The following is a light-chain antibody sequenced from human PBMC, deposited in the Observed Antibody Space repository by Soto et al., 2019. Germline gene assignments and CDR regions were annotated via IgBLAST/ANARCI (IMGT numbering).Light chain of an antibody. Sequence: QSVLTQPPSASGTPGQRVTISCSGSSSNIGSNTVNWYQQLPGTAPKLLIYNNNQRPSGVPDRFSGSKSGTSASLAISGLQSEDGADYYGAAWDDNLNGLVFGTGTTLTVL. V-gene: IGLV1-44*01. J-gene: IGLJ1*01. CDR2: NNN. CDR1: SSNIGSNT. CDR3: AAWDDNLNGLV.